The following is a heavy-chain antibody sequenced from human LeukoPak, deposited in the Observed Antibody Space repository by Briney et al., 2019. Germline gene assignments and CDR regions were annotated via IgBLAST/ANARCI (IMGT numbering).Heavy chain of an antibody. CDR1: GYTFTGYY. Sequence: GASVKVSCKASGYTFTGYYMHWVRHAPGQGLEWMGWINPNSGGTNYAQKFQGRVTMTRDTSISTAYMELSRLRSDDTAVYYCAREGYYYGSGSSYRSGAFDIWGRGTMVTVTS. J-gene: IGHJ3*02. V-gene: IGHV1-2*02. CDR3: AREGYYYGSGSSYRSGAFDI. CDR2: INPNSGGT. D-gene: IGHD3-10*01.